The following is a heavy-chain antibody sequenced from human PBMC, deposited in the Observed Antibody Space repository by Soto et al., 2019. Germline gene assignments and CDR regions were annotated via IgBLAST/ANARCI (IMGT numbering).Heavy chain of an antibody. J-gene: IGHJ4*02. CDR1: GFTFSIYA. CDR2: ISGSGSST. CDR3: TTDPVTMIVVVPSSG. Sequence: QSGGSLRLSCAASGFTFSIYAMSWVRQAPGKGLEWVSSISGSGSSTYNADSVKGRFTFSRDNSKNTLYLQMNSLKTEDTAVYYCTTDPVTMIVVVPSSGWGQGTLVTVSS. D-gene: IGHD3-22*01. V-gene: IGHV3-23*01.